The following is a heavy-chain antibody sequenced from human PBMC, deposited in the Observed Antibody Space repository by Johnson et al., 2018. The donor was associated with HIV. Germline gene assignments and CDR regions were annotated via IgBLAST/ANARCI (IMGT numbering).Heavy chain of an antibody. CDR1: GFTFSSYG. V-gene: IGHV3-30*02. CDR2: IRYDGSNK. Sequence: QVQLVESGGGVVQPGGSLRLSCAASGFTFSSYGMHWVRQAPGKGLEWVAFIRYDGSNKYYADPVKGRFTISRDNSKNTLYLQMNSLRAEDTAVYYCAKDRGSSLEAFDIWGQGTMVTVSS. J-gene: IGHJ3*02. D-gene: IGHD1-26*01. CDR3: AKDRGSSLEAFDI.